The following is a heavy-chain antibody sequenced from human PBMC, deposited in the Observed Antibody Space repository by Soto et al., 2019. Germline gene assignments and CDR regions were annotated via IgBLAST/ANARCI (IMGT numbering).Heavy chain of an antibody. V-gene: IGHV3-21*01. CDR3: ARASTIFGVVILSLDY. CDR1: GFTFSSYS. J-gene: IGHJ4*02. D-gene: IGHD3-3*01. CDR2: ISSSSSYI. Sequence: GGSLRLSCAASGFTFSSYSMNWVRQAPGKGLEWVSSISSSSSYIYYADSVKGRFTISRDNAKNSLYLQMNSLRAEDTAVYYCARASTIFGVVILSLDYWGQGTLVTVSS.